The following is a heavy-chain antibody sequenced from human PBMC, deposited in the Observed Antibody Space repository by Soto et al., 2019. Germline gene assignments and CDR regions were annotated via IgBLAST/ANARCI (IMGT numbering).Heavy chain of an antibody. D-gene: IGHD1-1*01. CDR1: GFAFYQYW. V-gene: IGHV3-74*01. Sequence: GGSLRLSCVASGFAFYQYWMHWVRQAAGKGLECVSRISDDGARIDYADFVKGRFTIARDNAKNTLFLQMRSLRGEDTAVYYFTRGPRPSSTGTGGLWGRGALVTVSS. J-gene: IGHJ4*02. CDR2: ISDDGARI. CDR3: TRGPRPSSTGTGGL.